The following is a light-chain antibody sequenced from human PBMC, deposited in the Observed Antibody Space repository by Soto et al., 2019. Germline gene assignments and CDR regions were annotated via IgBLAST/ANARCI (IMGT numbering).Light chain of an antibody. CDR3: WSYAGSSTLVV. J-gene: IGLJ3*02. Sequence: QSALTQPASVSGSPGQSITISCTGTSSNVGGYNLVSWYQQHPGKAPKLMIYEGSKRPSGVSNRFSGSKSGNTASLTISGLQAEDEADYYCWSYAGSSTLVVFGGGTKLTVL. CDR2: EGS. V-gene: IGLV2-23*01. CDR1: SSNVGGYNL.